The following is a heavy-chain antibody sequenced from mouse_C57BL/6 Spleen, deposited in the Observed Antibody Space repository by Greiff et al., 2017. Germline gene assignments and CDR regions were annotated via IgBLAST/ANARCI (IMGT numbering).Heavy chain of an antibody. Sequence: EVQLQQSGPELVQPGASVKISCKASGYTFTDYYMNWVKQSHGKSLEWIGDINPNNGGTSYNEKFKGKATLTVDKSSSTAYMGIRSLTSEDSAVYYCARDYYGSSGGYFDVWGTGTTVTVSS. CDR3: ARDYYGSSGGYFDV. J-gene: IGHJ1*03. D-gene: IGHD1-1*01. V-gene: IGHV1-26*01. CDR2: INPNNGGT. CDR1: GYTFTDYY.